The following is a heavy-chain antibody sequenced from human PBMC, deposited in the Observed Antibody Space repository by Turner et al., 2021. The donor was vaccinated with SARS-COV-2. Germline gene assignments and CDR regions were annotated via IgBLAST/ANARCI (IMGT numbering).Heavy chain of an antibody. CDR3: AGKRYYYYGMDV. Sequence: VQLVKSGGGLVKPGRSMRLPSAASGLTFDDYAMHWVRQASGKGLECVSGISWNSGSIGYADSVKGRFTISRDNAKNSLYLQMNSLRPEDTALYYCAGKRYYYYGMDVWGQGTTVTVSS. J-gene: IGHJ6*02. V-gene: IGHV3-9*01. CDR2: ISWNSGSI. D-gene: IGHD3-10*01. CDR1: GLTFDDYA.